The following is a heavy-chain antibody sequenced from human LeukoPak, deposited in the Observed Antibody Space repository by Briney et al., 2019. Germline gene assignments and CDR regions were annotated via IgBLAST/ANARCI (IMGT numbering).Heavy chain of an antibody. J-gene: IGHJ5*02. CDR3: AKDFFGSGWCNYFDP. V-gene: IGHV3-30*18. CDR1: GFTISNCG. CDR2: ISYDGNSK. Sequence: GRSLRLSCAASGFTISNCGMHWVRQAPGMSLEWVAMISYDGNSKYYGDSMRGRFTISRDNSKNTLYLEMNNLRPDDTAVYYCAKDFFGSGWCNYFDPWGQGTLVAVSS. D-gene: IGHD6-19*01.